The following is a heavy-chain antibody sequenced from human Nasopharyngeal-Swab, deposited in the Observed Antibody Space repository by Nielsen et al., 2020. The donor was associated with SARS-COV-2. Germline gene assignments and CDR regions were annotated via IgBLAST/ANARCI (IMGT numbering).Heavy chain of an antibody. CDR3: ARDSGFFAGRYYMDV. V-gene: IGHV1-46*01. CDR2: IKPSGGST. Sequence: ASVKVSCKASGYTFTSYYMHWVRQAPGQGLEWMGIIKPSGGSTSYAQKFQGRVTMTRDTSTSTVYMELSSLRSEDPAVYYCARDSGFFAGRYYMDVWGKGTTVTVSS. J-gene: IGHJ6*03. D-gene: IGHD1-26*01. CDR1: GYTFTSYY.